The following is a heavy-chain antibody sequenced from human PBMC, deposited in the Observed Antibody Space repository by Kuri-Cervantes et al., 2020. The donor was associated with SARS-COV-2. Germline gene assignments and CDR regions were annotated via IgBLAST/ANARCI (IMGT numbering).Heavy chain of an antibody. D-gene: IGHD1-26*01. CDR2: IYHSGSI. J-gene: IGHJ4*02. CDR3: ARGRVGATPGRFVGFDY. V-gene: IGHV4-4*02. Sequence: SCAVSGGSISSSNWWSWVRQPPGKGLEWIGEIYHSGSINYNPSLKSRVTISVDTSKNQFSLKLSSVTAADTAVYYCARGRVGATPGRFVGFDYWGQGTLVTVSS. CDR1: GGSISSSNW.